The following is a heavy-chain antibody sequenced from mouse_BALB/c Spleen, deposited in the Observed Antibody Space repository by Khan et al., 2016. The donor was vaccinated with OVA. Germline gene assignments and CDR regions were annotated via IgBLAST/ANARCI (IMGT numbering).Heavy chain of an antibody. Sequence: QVQLQQSGAELARPGASVKMSCKASGYTFTSYTIHWIKLRPGQGLEWIGFINPSNGYTNNNQKFKDKATLTADKSSTTVYMQLSSLTSDDSAVYNCVRDGAYHRNDGWFAYWGQGTLVTVSA. CDR2: INPSNGYT. CDR3: VRDGAYHRNDGWFAY. V-gene: IGHV1-4*01. J-gene: IGHJ3*01. D-gene: IGHD2-14*01. CDR1: GYTFTSYT.